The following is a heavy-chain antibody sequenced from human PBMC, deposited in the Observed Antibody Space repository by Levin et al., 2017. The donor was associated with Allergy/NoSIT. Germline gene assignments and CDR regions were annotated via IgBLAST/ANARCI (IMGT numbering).Heavy chain of an antibody. D-gene: IGHD3-10*01. Sequence: GGSLRLSCTASGFTFSSYWMHWVRQGPGKGLVWVARIKTDGTSTSYADSVKGRFTISRDNAKNMLYLQMNSLRAEDPAVYYCARPALWFGDNWFDPWGQGTLVTVSS. CDR1: GFTFSSYW. CDR2: IKTDGTST. CDR3: ARPALWFGDNWFDP. V-gene: IGHV3-74*01. J-gene: IGHJ5*02.